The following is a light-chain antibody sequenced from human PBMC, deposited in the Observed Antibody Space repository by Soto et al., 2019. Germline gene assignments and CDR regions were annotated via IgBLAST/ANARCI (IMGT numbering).Light chain of an antibody. Sequence: QSVLTQPPSVSAAPGQKVSISCSGSNSNIGNNYVSWYQHLPGTAPKLLIFDNANRHSGIPDRFSGSKSGTSATLGITGLQTGDEADYYCATWDSGLSAVVFGGGTKVTVL. CDR2: DNA. J-gene: IGLJ2*01. V-gene: IGLV1-51*01. CDR1: NSNIGNNY. CDR3: ATWDSGLSAVV.